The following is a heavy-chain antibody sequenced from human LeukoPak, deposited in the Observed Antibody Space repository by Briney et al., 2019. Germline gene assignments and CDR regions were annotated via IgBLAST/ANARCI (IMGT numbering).Heavy chain of an antibody. CDR3: ARADYGDYAADY. J-gene: IGHJ4*02. CDR1: GYTFTSYG. CDR2: IIPIFGTA. Sequence: GASVKVSCKASGYTFTSYGISWVRQAPGQGLEWMGGIIPIFGTANYAQKFQGRVTITADESTSTAYMELSSLRSEDTAVYYCARADYGDYAADYWGQGTLVTVSS. D-gene: IGHD4-17*01. V-gene: IGHV1-69*13.